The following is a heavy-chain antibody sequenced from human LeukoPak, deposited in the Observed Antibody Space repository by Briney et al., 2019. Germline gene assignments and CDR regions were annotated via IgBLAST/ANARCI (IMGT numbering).Heavy chain of an antibody. V-gene: IGHV3-21*01. Sequence: GGSLRLSCAAPGFTFSSYSMNWVRQAPGKGLEWVSSISSSSSYIYYADSVKGRFTISRDNAKNSLYLQMNSLRAEDTAVYYCARFWSGLYYYMDVWGKGTTVTVSS. J-gene: IGHJ6*03. CDR2: ISSSSSYI. D-gene: IGHD3-3*01. CDR3: ARFWSGLYYYMDV. CDR1: GFTFSSYS.